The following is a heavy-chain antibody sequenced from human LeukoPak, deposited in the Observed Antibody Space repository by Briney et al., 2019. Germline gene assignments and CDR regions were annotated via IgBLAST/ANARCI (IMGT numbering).Heavy chain of an antibody. Sequence: SETLSLTCTVSGGSISSGDHYWSWIRQPPGKGLEWIGYIYYSGSTYYNPSLKSRVTISVDTSKNQFSLKLSSVTAADTAVYYCARRGDFWSGFDPWGQGTLVTVSS. CDR3: ARRGDFWSGFDP. CDR1: GGSISSGDHY. J-gene: IGHJ5*02. CDR2: IYYSGST. V-gene: IGHV4-30-4*01. D-gene: IGHD3-3*01.